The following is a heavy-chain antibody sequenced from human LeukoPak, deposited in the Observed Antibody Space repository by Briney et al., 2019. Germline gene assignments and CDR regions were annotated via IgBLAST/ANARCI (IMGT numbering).Heavy chain of an antibody. V-gene: IGHV3-23*01. J-gene: IGHJ4*02. CDR1: GFTLSSYA. CDR2: ISGSGGST. Sequence: GGSLRLSCAASGFTLSSYAMSWVRQAPGKGLEWVSAISGSGGSTYYADSVKGRFTISRDNSKNTLYLQMNSLRAEDTAVYYRAKDRYGYCSGGSCFFIDHWGQGTLVTVSS. CDR3: AKDRYGYCSGGSCFFIDH. D-gene: IGHD2-15*01.